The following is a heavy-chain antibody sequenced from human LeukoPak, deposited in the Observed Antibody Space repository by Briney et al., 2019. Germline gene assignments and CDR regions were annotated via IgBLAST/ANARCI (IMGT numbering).Heavy chain of an antibody. CDR2: INHSGST. J-gene: IGHJ2*01. V-gene: IGHV4-34*01. CDR3: ARAVRRIAAAGTSAWYFDL. D-gene: IGHD6-13*01. CDR1: GGSFSGYY. Sequence: SETLSLTCAVYGGSFSGYYRSWIRQPPGKGLEWIGEINHSGSTNYNPSLKSRVTISVDTSKNQFSLKLSSVTAADTAVYYCARAVRRIAAAGTSAWYFDLWGRGTLVTVSS.